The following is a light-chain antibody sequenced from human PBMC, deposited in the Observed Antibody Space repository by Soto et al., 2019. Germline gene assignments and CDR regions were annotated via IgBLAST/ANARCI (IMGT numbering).Light chain of an antibody. V-gene: IGLV1-44*01. CDR3: ATWDDSLNGHVV. CDR1: RSNIGSNT. J-gene: IGLJ2*01. Sequence: QSVLTQPPSESGTPGQRVTISCSGSRSNIGSNTVNWYQQLPGPAPKFLIYSNNQRPSGVPKRFSGSKSGTSASLAISGLQSEDEADYYCATWDDSLNGHVVFGGGTKLTVL. CDR2: SNN.